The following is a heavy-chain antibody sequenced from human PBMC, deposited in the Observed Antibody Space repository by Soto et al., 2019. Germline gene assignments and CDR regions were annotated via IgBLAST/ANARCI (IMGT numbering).Heavy chain of an antibody. CDR1: GYTFTSYY. V-gene: IGHV1-46*01. CDR3: AREKTLGYCVSTSCYSATDDAFDI. J-gene: IGHJ3*02. Sequence: ASVKVSCKASGYTFTSYYMHWVRQAPGQGLEWMGIINPSGGSTSYAQKFQGRVTMTRDTSTSTVYMELSSLRSEDTAVYYCAREKTLGYCVSTSCYSATDDAFDIWGQGTMVTVSS. CDR2: INPSGGST. D-gene: IGHD2-2*01.